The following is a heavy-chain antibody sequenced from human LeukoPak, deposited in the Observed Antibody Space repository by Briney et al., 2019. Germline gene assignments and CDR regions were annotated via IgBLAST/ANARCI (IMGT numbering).Heavy chain of an antibody. V-gene: IGHV3-48*03. CDR1: GFTFSSYD. J-gene: IGHJ3*02. CDR3: ARCGLSSTTWLPFDS. D-gene: IGHD2-8*02. CDR2: ISRGGNTI. Sequence: PGGSLRLSCALSGFTFSSYDMNGVRQAPGKGLEWVSFISRGGNTIYYADSVKGRFTISRDNAKNSLYLQMNSLRAEDTAVYYCARCGLSSTTWLPFDSWGHGTMVTVSS.